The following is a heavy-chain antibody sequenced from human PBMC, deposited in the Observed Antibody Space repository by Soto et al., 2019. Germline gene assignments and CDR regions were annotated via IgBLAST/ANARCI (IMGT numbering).Heavy chain of an antibody. J-gene: IGHJ6*02. V-gene: IGHV6-1*01. CDR3: ARDHCSGGSCYSYGMDV. Sequence: SQTLSLTCAISGDSVSSNSAAWNWIRQSPSRGLEWLGRTYYRSKWYNDYAVSVKSRITINPDTSKNQFSLQLNSVTPEDTAVYYCARDHCSGGSCYSYGMDVWGQGTTVTVSS. CDR2: TYYRSKWYN. CDR1: GDSVSSNSAA. D-gene: IGHD2-15*01.